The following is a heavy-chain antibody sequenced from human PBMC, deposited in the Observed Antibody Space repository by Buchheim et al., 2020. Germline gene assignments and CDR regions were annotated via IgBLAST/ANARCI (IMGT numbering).Heavy chain of an antibody. CDR1: GFTFSSYA. CDR2: ISSSGTTI. Sequence: EVQLVESGGGLVQPGGSLRLSCAASGFTFSSYAMNWVRQTPGKGLEWVSYISSSGTTIYSADSVKGRFTISRDNAKNSLFLQMNSLRAEDTAVYYCARVSTVITRFDYWGQGTL. D-gene: IGHD4-23*01. V-gene: IGHV3-48*03. CDR3: ARVSTVITRFDY. J-gene: IGHJ4*02.